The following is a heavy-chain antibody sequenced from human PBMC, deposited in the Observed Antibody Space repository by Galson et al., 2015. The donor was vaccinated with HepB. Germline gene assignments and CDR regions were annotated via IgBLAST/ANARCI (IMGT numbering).Heavy chain of an antibody. J-gene: IGHJ6*03. V-gene: IGHV4-34*01. CDR1: GGSFSGYY. CDR2: INHSGST. CDR3: ARGLRYDYIWGSYRHRYYYYYMDV. Sequence: SETLSLTCAVYGGSFSGYYWSWIRQPPGKGLEWIGEINHSGSTNYNPSLKSRVTISVDTSKNQFSLKLSSVTAADTAVYYCARGLRYDYIWGSYRHRYYYYYMDVWGKGTTVTVSS. D-gene: IGHD3-16*02.